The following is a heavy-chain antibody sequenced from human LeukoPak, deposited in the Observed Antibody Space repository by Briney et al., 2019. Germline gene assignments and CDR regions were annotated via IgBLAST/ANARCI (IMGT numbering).Heavy chain of an antibody. CDR1: GFTFSSYA. CDR2: ISGSGGST. J-gene: IGHJ4*02. V-gene: IGHV3-23*01. CDR3: ASPTGTGIDY. Sequence: GGSLRLFCAASGFTFSSYAMSWVRQAPGKGLEGVSAISGSGGSTYYADSVKGRFTISRDNSKNTLYLQMNSLRAGDTAVYYCASPTGTGIDYWGQGTLVTVSS. D-gene: IGHD2-8*02.